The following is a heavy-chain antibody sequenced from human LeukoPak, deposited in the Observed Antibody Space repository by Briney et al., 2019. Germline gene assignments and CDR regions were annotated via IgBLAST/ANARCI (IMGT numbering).Heavy chain of an antibody. CDR3: AKGSGFGDY. CDR2: LSYDGSNK. D-gene: IGHD3-16*01. CDR1: GFTFSSYG. Sequence: PGGSLRLSCAASGFTFSSYGMHWVRQTPGKGLEWVAVLSYDGSNKYYADSVKGRFTISRDNSKNTLYLQMNSLRAEDTAVYYCAKGSGFGDYWGQGTLVTVSS. V-gene: IGHV3-30*18. J-gene: IGHJ4*02.